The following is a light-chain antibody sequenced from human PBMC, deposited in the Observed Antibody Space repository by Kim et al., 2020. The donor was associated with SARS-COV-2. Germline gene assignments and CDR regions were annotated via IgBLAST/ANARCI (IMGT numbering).Light chain of an antibody. CDR2: AAS. CDR3: QQRNSYPLT. Sequence: DIQLTQSPSFLSASVGDRVTITCRASQGISSYLAWYQQKPGKAPKLLIYAASTLQSGVPSRFSGSGSGTEFTLTISSLQTEDFATYYCQQRNSYPLTFGGGTKVDIK. J-gene: IGKJ4*01. CDR1: QGISSY. V-gene: IGKV1-9*01.